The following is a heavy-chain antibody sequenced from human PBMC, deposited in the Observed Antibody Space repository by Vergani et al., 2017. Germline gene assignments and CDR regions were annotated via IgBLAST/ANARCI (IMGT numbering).Heavy chain of an antibody. J-gene: IGHJ3*02. V-gene: IGHV3-11*04. CDR2: ISSSGSTI. CDR3: ARGHLDAFDI. CDR1: GGSISSSHW. Sequence: QVQLQESGPGLVKPPGTLSLTCAVSGGSISSSHWWSWIRQAPGKGLEWVSYISSSGSTIYYADSVKGRFTIARDNAKNSLYLQMNSLRAEDTAVYYCARGHLDAFDIWGQGTMVTVSS.